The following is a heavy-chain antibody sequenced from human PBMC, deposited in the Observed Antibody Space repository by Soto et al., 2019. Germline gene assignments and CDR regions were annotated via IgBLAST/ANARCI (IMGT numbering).Heavy chain of an antibody. V-gene: IGHV3-33*01. CDR1: GFTFSSYG. Sequence: GGSLRLSCAASGFTFSSYGMHWVRQAPGKGLEWVAVIWYDGSNKYYADSVKGRFTISRDNSKNTLYLQMNSLRAEDTAVYYCARDKERYYYDSSGPSHDYWGQGTMATVYS. CDR2: IWYDGSNK. J-gene: IGHJ4*02. D-gene: IGHD3-22*01. CDR3: ARDKERYYYDSSGPSHDY.